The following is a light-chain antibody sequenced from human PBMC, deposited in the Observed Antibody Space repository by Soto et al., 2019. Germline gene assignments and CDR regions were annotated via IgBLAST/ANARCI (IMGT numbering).Light chain of an antibody. CDR2: AAS. CDR1: QSISTF. CDR3: QQSYTTPRT. Sequence: DIQMTQSPSSLSASVGDRVSVTCRASQSISTFLNWYQQRPGEAPKLLIYAASSLQSGVPSRFSGSGSGADFTLTICSLQPDYFATYYCQQSYTTPRTFGQGTKVEVK. J-gene: IGKJ1*01. V-gene: IGKV1-39*01.